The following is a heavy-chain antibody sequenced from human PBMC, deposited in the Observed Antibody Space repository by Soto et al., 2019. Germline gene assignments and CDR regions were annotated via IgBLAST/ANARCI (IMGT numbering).Heavy chain of an antibody. D-gene: IGHD2-15*01. CDR2: IYWDDDK. V-gene: IGHV2-5*02. CDR1: GFSLSTSGVG. CDR3: AHRVVAKSRNGYYVDY. Sequence: QITLKESGPTLVKPTQTLTLTCTFSGFSLSTSGVGVGWIRQPPGKALEWLALIYWDDDKRYSPSLKSRLTITEDTTKNQSDLTKTNMDPVDTATYYCAHRVVAKSRNGYYVDYWGQGTLVTVSS. J-gene: IGHJ4*02.